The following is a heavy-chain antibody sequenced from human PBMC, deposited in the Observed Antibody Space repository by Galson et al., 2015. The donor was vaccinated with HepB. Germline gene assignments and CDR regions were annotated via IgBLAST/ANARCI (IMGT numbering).Heavy chain of an antibody. CDR3: ASIFGFGELLGPFDY. V-gene: IGHV1-69*13. CDR1: GGTFSSYA. J-gene: IGHJ4*02. CDR2: IIPIFGTA. D-gene: IGHD3-10*01. Sequence: SVKVSCKASGGTFSSYAISWVRQAPGQGLEWMGGIIPIFGTANYAQKFQGRVTITADESTSTAYMELSSLKSEDTAVYYCASIFGFGELLGPFDYWGQGTLVTVSS.